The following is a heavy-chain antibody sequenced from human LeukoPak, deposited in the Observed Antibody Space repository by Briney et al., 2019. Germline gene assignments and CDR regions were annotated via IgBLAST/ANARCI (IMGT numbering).Heavy chain of an antibody. J-gene: IGHJ4*02. CDR3: ARADSRYFDC. V-gene: IGHV3-48*03. CDR2: ISNSGSTI. D-gene: IGHD3-9*01. Sequence: GGSLRLSCAASGFSFSSYEMNWVCQAPGKGLEWVSYISNSGSTIFYADSVKGRFSISRDNAKNSLYLQMNSLRAEDTAVYYCARADSRYFDCWGQGTLVTVSS. CDR1: GFSFSSYE.